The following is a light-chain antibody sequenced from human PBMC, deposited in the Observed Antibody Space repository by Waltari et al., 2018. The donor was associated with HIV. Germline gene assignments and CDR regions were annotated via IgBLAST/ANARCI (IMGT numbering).Light chain of an antibody. Sequence: QSALTQPRPVSGSPGQSVTISCTETRSDVGGYNYVSRYQQHPGKAPKVMIYDVRKRPSGVPDRFSGSKSGNTASLTISGLQAEDEADYYCCSYAGSYIWVFGGGTKLTVL. CDR1: RSDVGGYNY. J-gene: IGLJ3*02. V-gene: IGLV2-11*01. CDR2: DVR. CDR3: CSYAGSYIWV.